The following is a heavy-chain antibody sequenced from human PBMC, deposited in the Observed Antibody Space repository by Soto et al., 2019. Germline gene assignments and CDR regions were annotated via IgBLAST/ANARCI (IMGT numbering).Heavy chain of an antibody. V-gene: IGHV1-69*02. Sequence: QVQLVQSGAEVKKPGSSVKVSCKASGGTFSSYTISCVQQAPGQGLEWMGRIIPILGIANYAQKFQGRVTITADKSTSPAYMELSSLRSEDTAVYYCARAFYGWYLDLLGRGTLVTVSS. CDR2: IIPILGIA. J-gene: IGHJ2*01. CDR3: ARAFYGWYLDL. CDR1: GGTFSSYT. D-gene: IGHD4-17*01.